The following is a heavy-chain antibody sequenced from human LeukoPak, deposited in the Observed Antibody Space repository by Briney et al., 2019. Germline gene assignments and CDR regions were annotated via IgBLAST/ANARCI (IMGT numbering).Heavy chain of an antibody. CDR2: IKQDGSEK. CDR3: ARDGLPFDY. CDR1: GFTFRSYW. V-gene: IGHV3-7*03. J-gene: IGHJ4*02. Sequence: GRSLRLSCEASGFTFRSYWMSWVRQAPGKGLEWVANIKQDGSEKYYVDTVKGRFTISRDNAKKSLYLQMNSLRAEDTAVYYCARDGLPFDYWGQGTLVTVSS.